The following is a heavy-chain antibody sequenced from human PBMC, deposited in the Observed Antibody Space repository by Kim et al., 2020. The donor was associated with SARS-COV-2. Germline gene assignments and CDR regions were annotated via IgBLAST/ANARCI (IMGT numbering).Heavy chain of an antibody. D-gene: IGHD3-22*01. J-gene: IGHJ4*02. V-gene: IGHV1-69*13. Sequence: SVKVSCKASGGTFSSYGISWVRQAPGQGLEWMGGIIPIFGTANYAQKFQGRVTITADESTSTAYMELSTLRSEDTAVYYCARVGYYDSSAYYYADHFDYGGQGTRVTVSS. CDR3: ARVGYYDSSAYYYADHFDY. CDR1: GGTFSSYG. CDR2: IIPIFGTA.